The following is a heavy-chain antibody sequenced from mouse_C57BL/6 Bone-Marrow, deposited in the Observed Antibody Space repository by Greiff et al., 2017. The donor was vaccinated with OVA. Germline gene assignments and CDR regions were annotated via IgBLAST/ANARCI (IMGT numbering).Heavy chain of an antibody. CDR1: GFNIKDDY. J-gene: IGHJ3*01. Sequence: PQQSGAELVRPGASVKLSCTASGFNIKDDYMHWVKQRPEQGLEWIGWIDPENGDIEYASKFQGKATITADTSSNTAYLQLSSLTSEDTAVYYCTTWQLGLRWAWFAYWGQGTLVTVSA. CDR2: IDPENGDI. D-gene: IGHD3-1*01. CDR3: TTWQLGLRWAWFAY. V-gene: IGHV14-4*01.